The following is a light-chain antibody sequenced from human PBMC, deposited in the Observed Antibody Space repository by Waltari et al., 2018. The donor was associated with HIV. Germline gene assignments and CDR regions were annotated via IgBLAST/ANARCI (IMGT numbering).Light chain of an antibody. V-gene: IGLV1-44*01. CDR1: SSNTGINP. Sequence: QSVLTQPPSASGTPAQRVPVSCSGSSSNTGINPLDWYQKLPGTAPRLLIYNNNQRPSGVPDRFSGSKSGTSASLAISGLQSEDEADYYCAAWDDSLNGHVLFGGGTKLTVL. J-gene: IGLJ2*01. CDR2: NNN. CDR3: AAWDDSLNGHVL.